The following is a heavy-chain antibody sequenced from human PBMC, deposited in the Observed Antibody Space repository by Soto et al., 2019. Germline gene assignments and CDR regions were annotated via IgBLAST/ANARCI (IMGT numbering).Heavy chain of an antibody. J-gene: IGHJ5*02. CDR3: TKKGGVPFPVDP. CDR1: GYTFIDYY. V-gene: IGHV1-2*02. CDR2: VSPRSGGT. Sequence: SSVKVSCKDSGYTFIDYYIHWVRKAPGQGLEWMGWVSPRSGGTDYAQKFQGRVTITRDTSINTAYMELTSLRSDDTAVYYCTKKGGVPFPVDPCGQGTRVTVSA. D-gene: IGHD3-10*01.